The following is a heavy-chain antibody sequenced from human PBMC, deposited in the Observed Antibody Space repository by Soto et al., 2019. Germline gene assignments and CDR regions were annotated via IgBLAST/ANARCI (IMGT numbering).Heavy chain of an antibody. CDR3: AREKGFWSGYSHYYYYGMDV. D-gene: IGHD3-3*01. J-gene: IGHJ6*02. CDR1: GGTFSSYA. V-gene: IGHV1-69*01. Sequence: QVQLVQSGAEAKKPGSSVKVSCKASGGTFSSYAISWVRQAPGQGLEWMGGIIPIFGTANYAQKFQGRVTITADESTSTAYMELSSQRSEDTAVYYCAREKGFWSGYSHYYYYGMDVWGQGTTVTVSS. CDR2: IIPIFGTA.